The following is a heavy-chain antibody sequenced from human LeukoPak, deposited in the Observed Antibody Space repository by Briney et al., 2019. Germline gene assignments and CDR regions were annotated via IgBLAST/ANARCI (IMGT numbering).Heavy chain of an antibody. V-gene: IGHV7-4-1*02. J-gene: IGHJ6*03. Sequence: ASVKVSCKASGYTFTSYAMNWVRQAPGQGLEWMGWINTNTGNPTYAQGFTGRFVFSLDTSVSTAYLQISSLKAEDTAVYYRARDGPSTYYDFWSGYLRGAYYYYYYMDVWGKGTTVTVSS. CDR3: ARDGPSTYYDFWSGYLRGAYYYYYYMDV. CDR2: INTNTGNP. D-gene: IGHD3-3*01. CDR1: GYTFTSYA.